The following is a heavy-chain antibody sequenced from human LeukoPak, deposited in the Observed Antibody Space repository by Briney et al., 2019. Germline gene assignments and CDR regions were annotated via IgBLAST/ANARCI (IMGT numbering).Heavy chain of an antibody. J-gene: IGHJ4*02. D-gene: IGHD4-17*01. V-gene: IGHV3-74*01. CDR3: ARDDYGLY. CDR2: INSDGSST. Sequence: GLVWVSRINSDGSSTSYADSVKCRFTISRDNAKNTLYLQMNSLRAEDTAVYYCARDDYGLYWGQGTLVTVSS.